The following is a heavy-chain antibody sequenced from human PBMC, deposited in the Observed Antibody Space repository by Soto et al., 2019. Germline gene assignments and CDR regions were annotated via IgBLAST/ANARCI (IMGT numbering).Heavy chain of an antibody. D-gene: IGHD5-18*01. Sequence: EVQLVESGGALVQPGGSLRLSCAASGFTFSDHYMDWVRQAPGKGLEWVGRIRNKANSYTTDHAASVRGRFTISSEDSRNSLYLQMNTLKTEDTAVYYCVAYRYGRSDYWGQGTLVTVSS. CDR1: GFTFSDHY. J-gene: IGHJ4*02. V-gene: IGHV3-72*01. CDR2: IRNKANSYTT. CDR3: VAYRYGRSDY.